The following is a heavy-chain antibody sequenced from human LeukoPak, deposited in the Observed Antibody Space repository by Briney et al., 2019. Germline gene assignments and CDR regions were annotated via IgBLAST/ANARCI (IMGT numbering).Heavy chain of an antibody. V-gene: IGHV4-59*01. D-gene: IGHD3-9*01. J-gene: IGHJ3*02. Sequence: PSQTLSLTCAVYGGSFSGYYWSWIRQPPGKGLEWLGYIYYSGSTNYNPSLKSRVTISVDTSKNQFSLKLSSVTAADTAVYYCARAISHVDAFDIWGRGTMVTVSS. CDR1: GGSFSGYY. CDR3: ARAISHVDAFDI. CDR2: IYYSGST.